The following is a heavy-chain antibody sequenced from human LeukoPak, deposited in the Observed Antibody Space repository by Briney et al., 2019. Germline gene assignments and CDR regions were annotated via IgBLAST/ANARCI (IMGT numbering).Heavy chain of an antibody. CDR2: IKKDGSEK. Sequence: GGSLRLSCGASGLIFNTYWMSWVRQAPGKGLEWVANIKKDGSEKYYVDSVKGRFTISRDNAKNSLYLQMNSLRAEDTAVYYCARDGPEYSSSKPDYWGQGTLVTVSS. CDR3: ARDGPEYSSSKPDY. J-gene: IGHJ4*02. V-gene: IGHV3-7*01. CDR1: GLIFNTYW. D-gene: IGHD6-6*01.